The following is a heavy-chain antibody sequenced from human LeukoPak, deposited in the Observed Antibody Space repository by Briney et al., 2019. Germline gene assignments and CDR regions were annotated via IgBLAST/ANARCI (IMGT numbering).Heavy chain of an antibody. CDR3: ARRGVAGRGFDY. CDR2: IYYSGST. D-gene: IGHD6-19*01. Sequence: SETLSLTCAVSGGSIRSYYWSWIRQPPGKGLEWIGYIYYSGSTNYNPSLKSRVTISVDTSKNQFSLKLSSVTAADTAVYYCARRGVAGRGFDYWGQGTLVTVSS. V-gene: IGHV4-59*08. CDR1: GGSIRSYY. J-gene: IGHJ4*02.